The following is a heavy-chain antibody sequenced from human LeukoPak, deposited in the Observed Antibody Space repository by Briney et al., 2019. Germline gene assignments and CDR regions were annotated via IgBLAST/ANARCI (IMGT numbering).Heavy chain of an antibody. CDR3: ARRGGGSSGGFYFDY. D-gene: IGHD2-15*01. V-gene: IGHV3-23*01. CDR1: GFTFSNYA. Sequence: PGGSLRLSCAASGFTFSNYAMSWVRQAPGKGLEWVSVISSSGHSTHYADSVKGRFTISRDSSENTVYLQMNSLRAEDTAVYYCARRGGGSSGGFYFDYWGQGSLVTVSS. J-gene: IGHJ4*02. CDR2: ISSSGHST.